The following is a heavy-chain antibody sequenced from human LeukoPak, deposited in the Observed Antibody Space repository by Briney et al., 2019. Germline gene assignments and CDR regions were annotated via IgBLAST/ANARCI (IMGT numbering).Heavy chain of an antibody. J-gene: IGHJ5*02. V-gene: IGHV1-69*01. Sequence: SVKASPKLSVGTLSSYAISWVRQAPGQGLEWMGGIIPIFGTANYAQKFQGRVTITADESTSTAYMELSSLRSEDTAVYYCARVIVPAAMRVLGWFYPWGQGTLVTVSS. D-gene: IGHD2-2*01. CDR1: VGTLSSYA. CDR3: ARVIVPAAMRVLGWFYP. CDR2: IIPIFGTA.